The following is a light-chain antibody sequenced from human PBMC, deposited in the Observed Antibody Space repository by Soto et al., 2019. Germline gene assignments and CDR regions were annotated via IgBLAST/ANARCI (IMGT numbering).Light chain of an antibody. CDR3: QQYNNWPRT. CDR2: GAS. V-gene: IGKV3-15*01. CDR1: QSVSNN. Sequence: EIVLTQSPGPLSLSPGERATLSCRSSQSVSNNYLAWYQQKPGQAPRLLIYGASTRATGIPARFSGSGSGTEFTLTISSLQSEDVAVYYCQQYNNWPRTFGQGTKVDIK. J-gene: IGKJ1*01.